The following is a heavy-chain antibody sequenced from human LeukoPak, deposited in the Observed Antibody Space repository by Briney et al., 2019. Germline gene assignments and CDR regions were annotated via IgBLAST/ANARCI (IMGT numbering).Heavy chain of an antibody. CDR3: ARGRGLAARRWFDP. Sequence: SETLSLTCAVYGGSFSGYYWSWIRQPPGKGLEWIGDINHSGSTNYNPSLKSRVTISVDTSKNQFSLKLSSVTAADTAVYYCARGRGLAARRWFDPWGQGTLVTVSS. V-gene: IGHV4-34*01. D-gene: IGHD6-6*01. CDR2: INHSGST. CDR1: GGSFSGYY. J-gene: IGHJ5*02.